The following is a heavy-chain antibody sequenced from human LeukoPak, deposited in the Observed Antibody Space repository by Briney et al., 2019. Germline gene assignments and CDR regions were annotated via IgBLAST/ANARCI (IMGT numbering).Heavy chain of an antibody. Sequence: GGSLRLSCAASGFTFSTYAMHWVRQAPGKGLEWVAVIPYDGSNKYYADSVKGRFTISRENSKNRLYLQMNSLRAEDTALYYCAKDVDDYGDFYYYFDYWGQGTLVTVSS. CDR1: GFTFSTYA. J-gene: IGHJ4*02. V-gene: IGHV3-30*04. CDR3: AKDVDDYGDFYYYFDY. D-gene: IGHD4-17*01. CDR2: IPYDGSNK.